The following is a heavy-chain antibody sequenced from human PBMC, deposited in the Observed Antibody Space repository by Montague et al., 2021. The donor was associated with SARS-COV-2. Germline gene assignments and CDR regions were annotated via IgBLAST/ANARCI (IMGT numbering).Heavy chain of an antibody. CDR1: GFTFSSYW. D-gene: IGHD3-10*01. Sequence: SLRLSCAASGFTFSSYWMSWVRQAPGKGLEWVADIKEDGSEKYYVDSLKGRFTIFRDNAKNSLYLQMNSLRAEDTAVFYCAGHFGYGRDYWGQGTLVTVSS. J-gene: IGHJ4*02. V-gene: IGHV3-7*01. CDR3: AGHFGYGRDY. CDR2: IKEDGSEK.